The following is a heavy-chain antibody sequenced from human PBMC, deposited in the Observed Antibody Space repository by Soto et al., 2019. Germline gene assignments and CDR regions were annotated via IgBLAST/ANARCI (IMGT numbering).Heavy chain of an antibody. CDR3: ARSQGSSTSLEIYYYYCYGMDV. CDR2: IIPISDTT. CDR1: GGTFSSYA. D-gene: IGHD2-2*01. J-gene: IGHJ6*02. V-gene: IGHV1-69*01. Sequence: QVQLVQSGAEVKKPGSSVKVSCKASGGTFSSYAISWVRQAPGQGLEWVGGIIPISDTTNYAQKFQGRVTITADESTSTAYMELSSLRSEDTAVYYCARSQGSSTSLEIYYYYCYGMDVWGQGPTVTVSS.